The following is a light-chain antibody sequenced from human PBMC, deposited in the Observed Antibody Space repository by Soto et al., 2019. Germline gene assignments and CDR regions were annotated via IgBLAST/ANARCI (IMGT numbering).Light chain of an antibody. Sequence: QSVLTQPPSVSAAPGQKVTISCSGSSSNIGGNSVSWYQQLPGTAPKLLIYDDNKRPSGIPDRFSGSKSGTSATLGITGFQTGDEADYYCGSWDSILSAYVFGTGTQLTVL. CDR3: GSWDSILSAYV. CDR1: SSNIGGNS. J-gene: IGLJ1*01. V-gene: IGLV1-51*01. CDR2: DDN.